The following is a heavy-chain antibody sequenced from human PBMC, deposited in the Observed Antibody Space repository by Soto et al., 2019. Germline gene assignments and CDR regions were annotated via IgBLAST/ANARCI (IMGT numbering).Heavy chain of an antibody. J-gene: IGHJ4*02. Sequence: GGSLRLSCAAAGFTFSNYAMSWVRLAPGKGLEWVSAISGKGVNTNYADSVKGRFTISRDNSKNTLFLQMNSLRAEDTAVYYCTKKYCSAGSCYSIDYWGQGTLVTVSS. V-gene: IGHV3-23*01. CDR1: GFTFSNYA. CDR2: ISGKGVNT. CDR3: TKKYCSAGSCYSIDY. D-gene: IGHD2-15*01.